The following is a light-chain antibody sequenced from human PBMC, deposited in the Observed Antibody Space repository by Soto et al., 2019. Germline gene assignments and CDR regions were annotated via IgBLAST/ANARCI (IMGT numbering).Light chain of an antibody. J-gene: IGKJ3*01. Sequence: EIMLTQSPGTLSLSPGATATLSCRASQSVSRNYLAWFQQKPGQAPRLLIHGASSRAAGTPDRFSGSGSGTDFTLTISRLEPEDFAVYYCHHYGASPIYTFGPGTKVDFK. V-gene: IGKV3-20*01. CDR2: GAS. CDR3: HHYGASPIYT. CDR1: QSVSRNY.